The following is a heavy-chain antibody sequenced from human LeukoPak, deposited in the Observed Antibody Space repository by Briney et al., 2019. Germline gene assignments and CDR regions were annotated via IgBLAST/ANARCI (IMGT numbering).Heavy chain of an antibody. Sequence: GESLRLSCAASGFTFSSYWMSWVRQAPGKGLEWVANIKQDGGEKYYVDSVKGRFTISRDNAKNSLDLQMNSLSAEDTAVYYCARYGSSWYRTYYYYYYMDVWGKGTTVTVSS. V-gene: IGHV3-7*01. CDR3: ARYGSSWYRTYYYYYYMDV. CDR1: GFTFSSYW. CDR2: IKQDGGEK. J-gene: IGHJ6*03. D-gene: IGHD6-13*01.